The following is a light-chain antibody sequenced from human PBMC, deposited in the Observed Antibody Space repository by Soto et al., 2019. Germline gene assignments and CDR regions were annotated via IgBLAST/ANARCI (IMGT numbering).Light chain of an antibody. CDR2: GAA. J-gene: IGKJ1*01. CDR3: QQYHNWPA. CDR1: QSVFSS. Sequence: EIVMTQSPATLSVSPGERATLSCRASQSVFSSLAWYQQKPGQAPRLLIYGAATRATGIPARFSGSGSGTEFTLTISSLQSEDFAVYLCQQYHNWPAFGQGTKV. V-gene: IGKV3-15*01.